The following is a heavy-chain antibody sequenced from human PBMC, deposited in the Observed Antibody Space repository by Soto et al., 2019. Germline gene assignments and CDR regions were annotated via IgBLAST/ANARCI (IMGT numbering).Heavy chain of an antibody. CDR2: SIPIFGTA. Sequence: ASVKVSCKASGGTFSSYAISWVRQAPGQGLEWMGGSIPIFGTANYAQKFQGRVTITADESTSTAYMELSSLRSDDTAVYYCARALRDHGYSGYDLAFYYGMDVWGQGTTVTVSS. CDR3: ARALRDHGYSGYDLAFYYGMDV. V-gene: IGHV1-69*13. CDR1: GGTFSSYA. J-gene: IGHJ6*02. D-gene: IGHD5-12*01.